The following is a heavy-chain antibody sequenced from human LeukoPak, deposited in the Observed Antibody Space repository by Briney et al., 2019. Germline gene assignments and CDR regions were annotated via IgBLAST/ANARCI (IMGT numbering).Heavy chain of an antibody. V-gene: IGHV1-3*04. CDR2: INTGNGNT. CDR1: GYTFTNYA. J-gene: IGHJ4*02. D-gene: IGHD5-12*01. CDR3: ARVGYSGSDSRPVFNY. Sequence: RASVKVSCKASGYTFTNYALHWVRQAPGQRLEWMGWINTGNGNTKYPQKFQGRVSITRATSASTAYMELSSLRSEDTAVYYCARVGYSGSDSRPVFNYWGQGTLVTVSS.